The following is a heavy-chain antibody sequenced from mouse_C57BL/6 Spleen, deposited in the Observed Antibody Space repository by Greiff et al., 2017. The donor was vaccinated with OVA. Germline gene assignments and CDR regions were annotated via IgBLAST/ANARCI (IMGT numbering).Heavy chain of an antibody. CDR3: ARIGDDYDDGLFAY. V-gene: IGHV8-8*01. J-gene: IGHJ3*01. CDR1: GGARSTFGMG. D-gene: IGHD2-4*01. Sequence: QVTLKESGPGISQPSQTLSLTCSFCGGARSTFGMGVGWIRQPSGKGLEWLAHIWWHDAQYYNPALKSRLTISKDTSKNQVFLKIANVDTADTATYYCARIGDDYDDGLFAYWGQGTLVTVSA. CDR2: IWWHDAQ.